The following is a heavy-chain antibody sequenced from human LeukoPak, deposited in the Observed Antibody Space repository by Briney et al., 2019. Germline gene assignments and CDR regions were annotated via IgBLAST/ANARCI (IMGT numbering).Heavy chain of an antibody. Sequence: ASVKVSCKASGYTFTRYDINWVRQATGQGLEWMGWMNPNSGNTGYAQKFQGRVTMTRNTSISTAYMELSSLRSEDTAVYYCARGQKRGYDFWSGYYELDYWGQGTLVTVSS. D-gene: IGHD3-3*01. CDR1: GYTFTRYD. CDR3: ARGQKRGYDFWSGYYELDY. J-gene: IGHJ4*02. V-gene: IGHV1-8*01. CDR2: MNPNSGNT.